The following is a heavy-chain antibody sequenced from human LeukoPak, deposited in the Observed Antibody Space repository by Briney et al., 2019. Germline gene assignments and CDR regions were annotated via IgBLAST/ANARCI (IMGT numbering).Heavy chain of an antibody. D-gene: IGHD3-16*01. J-gene: IGHJ4*02. CDR3: ARGDRRLTFGGVMLHRENYFDY. CDR2: IYHSGST. Sequence: SETLSLTCTVSGYSISSGYYWGWIRQPPGKGLEWIGSIYHSGSTYYNPSLKSRVTISVDTSKNQFSLKLSSVTAADTAVYYCARGDRRLTFGGVMLHRENYFDYWGQGTLVTVSS. V-gene: IGHV4-38-2*02. CDR1: GYSISSGYY.